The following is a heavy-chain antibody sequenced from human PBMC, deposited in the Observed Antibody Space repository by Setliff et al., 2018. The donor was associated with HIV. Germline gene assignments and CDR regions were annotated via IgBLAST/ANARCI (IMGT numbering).Heavy chain of an antibody. V-gene: IGHV1-69*05. Sequence: SVKVSCKASGGSFSSYAISWVRQAPGQGLEWMGGIIPIFGTAKYAQKFQGRVTITTDESTSTAYMELSSLGYEDTAVYYCARDGDDSSGYVDYYYYMDVWGKGTTVTVSS. CDR2: IIPIFGTA. CDR1: GGSFSSYA. D-gene: IGHD3-22*01. J-gene: IGHJ6*03. CDR3: ARDGDDSSGYVDYYYYMDV.